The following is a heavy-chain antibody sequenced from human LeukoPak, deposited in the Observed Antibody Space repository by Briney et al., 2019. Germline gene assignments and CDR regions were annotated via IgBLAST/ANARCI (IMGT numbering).Heavy chain of an antibody. Sequence: GESLKTSCQGSEYTFSNYWIGWVRQMPGKGLEWMGIIFPDTSDNRFSPSSRGQVTISVDKSISTAFLQWSSLKDSDTAVYYCVLASYNTYFFEYWGQGTPVTVSS. J-gene: IGHJ4*02. CDR2: IFPDTSDN. CDR1: EYTFSNYW. D-gene: IGHD1-14*01. CDR3: VLASYNTYFFEY. V-gene: IGHV5-51*01.